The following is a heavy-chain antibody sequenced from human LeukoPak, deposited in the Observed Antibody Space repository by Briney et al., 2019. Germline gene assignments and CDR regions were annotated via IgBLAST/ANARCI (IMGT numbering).Heavy chain of an antibody. CDR1: GFTVSSSY. Sequence: PGGSLRLSCAASGFTVSSSYMNWVRQAPGKGLEWVALIFSGGGTYYADSVKGRFTISRGNSKNTLFLQMNSLRAEDTAVYYCARGGVVYPDSFDIWGRGTMVTVSS. V-gene: IGHV3-66*01. D-gene: IGHD2-15*01. CDR2: IFSGGGT. CDR3: ARGGVVYPDSFDI. J-gene: IGHJ3*02.